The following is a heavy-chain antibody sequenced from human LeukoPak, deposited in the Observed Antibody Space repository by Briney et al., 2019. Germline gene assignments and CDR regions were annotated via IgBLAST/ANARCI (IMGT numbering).Heavy chain of an antibody. V-gene: IGHV3-23*01. CDR1: GFTFSSYA. CDR2: ISGSGGST. Sequence: PGGSLRLSCAASGFTFSSYAMSWVRQAPGKGLEWVSAISGSGGSTYYADSVKGRFTISRDNSKNTLYLQMNSLRAEDTAVYYCAKGLYYDLWSWYLAYWGQGALVTVSS. D-gene: IGHD3-3*01. CDR3: AKGLYYDLWSWYLAY. J-gene: IGHJ4*02.